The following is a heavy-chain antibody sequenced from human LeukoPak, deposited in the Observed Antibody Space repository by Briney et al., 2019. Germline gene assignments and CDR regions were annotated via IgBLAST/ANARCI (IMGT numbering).Heavy chain of an antibody. CDR3: TTDLRYYYMDV. J-gene: IGHJ6*03. CDR1: GFSFSSYA. Sequence: GGSLRLSCATSGFSFSSYAMSWVRQAPGKGLEWVSVIYSGGSTYYADSVKGRFTISRDNSKNTLYLQMNSLKTEDTAVYYCTTDLRYYYMDVWGKGTTVTVSS. CDR2: IYSGGST. V-gene: IGHV3-53*01.